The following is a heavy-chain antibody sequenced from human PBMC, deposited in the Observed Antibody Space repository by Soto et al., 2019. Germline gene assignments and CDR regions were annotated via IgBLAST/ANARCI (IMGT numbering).Heavy chain of an antibody. J-gene: IGHJ4*02. CDR2: MSYDGRNK. V-gene: IGHV3-30*04. D-gene: IGHD5-18*01. CDR3: ARDPGYSYGFDY. CDR1: GFSFSSYA. Sequence: QVQVVESGGGVVQPGRSLRLSCAASGFSFSSYAMHWVRQAPGKGLEWVAIMSYDGRNKHYADSVKGRFTISRDNSKSTLYLKMDSLRTEDTAVYYCARDPGYSYGFDYWGQGTLVTVSS.